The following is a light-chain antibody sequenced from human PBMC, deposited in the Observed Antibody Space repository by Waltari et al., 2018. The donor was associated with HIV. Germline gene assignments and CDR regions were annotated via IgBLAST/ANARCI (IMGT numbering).Light chain of an antibody. J-gene: IGLJ2*01. Sequence: QSVLTQPPSASGTPGQRVTISCSGSSSNIGSNTVNWYQQLPGTAPKILIYSNNQRTSGVPDRFSGSKSGTSASLAISGLQSEDEADYYCAAWDGSLNGHVVFGGGTKLTVL. V-gene: IGLV1-44*01. CDR3: AAWDGSLNGHVV. CDR1: SSNIGSNT. CDR2: SNN.